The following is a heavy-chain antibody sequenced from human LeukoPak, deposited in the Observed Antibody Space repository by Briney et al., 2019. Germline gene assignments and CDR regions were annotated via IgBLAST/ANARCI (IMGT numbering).Heavy chain of an antibody. CDR2: INPSGGST. CDR1: GYTFTSYY. Sequence: ASVKVSCKASGYTFTSYYKHWVRQAPGQGLEWMGIINPSGGSTGYAQKFQGRVTMTRDTSTSTVYMELSSLRSEDTAVYYCARGPVIGGHSSSSAWYFDLWGRGTLVTVSS. J-gene: IGHJ2*01. V-gene: IGHV1-46*01. CDR3: ARGPVIGGHSSSSAWYFDL. D-gene: IGHD6-6*01.